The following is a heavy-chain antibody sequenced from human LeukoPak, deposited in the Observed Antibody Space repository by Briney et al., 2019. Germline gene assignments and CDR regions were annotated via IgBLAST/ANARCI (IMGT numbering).Heavy chain of an antibody. Sequence: GGSLRLSCTASGFTFGDYAMSWVRQAPGKGLEWVGFIRSKAYGGTTEYAASVKGRFTISRDDSKSIAYLQMNSLRAEDTAMYYCARDHEGVVGTTGGIDYWGQGTLVTVSS. CDR3: ARDHEGVVGTTGGIDY. CDR1: GFTFGDYA. CDR2: IRSKAYGGTT. J-gene: IGHJ4*02. D-gene: IGHD1-26*01. V-gene: IGHV3-49*04.